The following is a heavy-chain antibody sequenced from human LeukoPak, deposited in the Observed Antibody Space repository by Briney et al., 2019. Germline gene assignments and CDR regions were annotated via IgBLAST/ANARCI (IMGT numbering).Heavy chain of an antibody. J-gene: IGHJ2*01. CDR3: ARAPWSDCGGDCYLPYWYFDL. CDR2: IYYSGST. Sequence: SETLSLTCTVSGGSISSYYWSWIRQPPGKGLEWIGYIYYSGSTNYSPSLKSRVTISVDTSKNQFSLKLSSVTAADTAVYYCARAPWSDCGGDCYLPYWYFDLWGRGTLVTVSS. V-gene: IGHV4-59*01. D-gene: IGHD2-21*02. CDR1: GGSISSYY.